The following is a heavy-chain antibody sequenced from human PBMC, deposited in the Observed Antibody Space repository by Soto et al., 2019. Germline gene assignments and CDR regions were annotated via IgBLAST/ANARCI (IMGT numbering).Heavy chain of an antibody. CDR2: IYYSGST. Sequence: SETLSLTCTVSGGSISSYYWSWIRQPPGKGLEWIGYIYYSGSTNYNPSLKSRVTISVDTSKNQFSLKLSSVTAADTAVYYCASRGASHRGYYYYMDVWGKGTTVTVSS. D-gene: IGHD1-26*01. J-gene: IGHJ6*03. V-gene: IGHV4-59*01. CDR3: ASRGASHRGYYYYMDV. CDR1: GGSISSYY.